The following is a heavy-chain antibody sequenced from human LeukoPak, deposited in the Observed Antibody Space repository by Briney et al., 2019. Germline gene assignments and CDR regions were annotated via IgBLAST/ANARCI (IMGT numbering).Heavy chain of an antibody. CDR2: FDREDGGT. CDR3: ATLRIFGVLKNAFQM. Sequence: GASVKVSCKLSGYSGIELDMHWVRQAPGKGLEWMGGFDREDGGTIYARKFQGRVTMTEDTSTDTAYMQLSSLTSEDTAGYYCATLRIFGVLKNAFQMGGRGSWVTVSS. J-gene: IGHJ3*02. D-gene: IGHD3-3*01. V-gene: IGHV1-24*01. CDR1: GYSGIELD.